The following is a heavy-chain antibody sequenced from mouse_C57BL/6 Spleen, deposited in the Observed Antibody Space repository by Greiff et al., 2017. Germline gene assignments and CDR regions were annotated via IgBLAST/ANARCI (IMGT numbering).Heavy chain of an antibody. CDR3: ARPITTGAMDY. D-gene: IGHD1-1*01. V-gene: IGHV1-74*01. CDR2: IHPSDSDT. CDR1: GYTFTSYW. J-gene: IGHJ4*01. Sequence: QVQLQQPGAELVRPGTSVKLSCKASGYTFTSYWMHWVKQRPGQGLEWIGRIHPSDSDTNYNQKFKGKATLTVDKSSSTAYMQLSSLTSEDSAVYYCARPITTGAMDYWGQGTSVTVSS.